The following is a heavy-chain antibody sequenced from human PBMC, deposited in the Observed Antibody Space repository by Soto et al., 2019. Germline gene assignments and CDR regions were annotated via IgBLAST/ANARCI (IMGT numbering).Heavy chain of an antibody. CDR3: AKERFANYEGFGY. CDR1: GGSISSYY. Sequence: PSETLSLTCTVSGGSISSYYWNWIRQPPGKGLEWIGYFHSSGSAKYNPSLRSRVTISEDASKNQFSLKLTSVTAADTAVYYCAKERFANYEGFGYWGQGTLVTVSS. J-gene: IGHJ4*02. CDR2: FHSSGSA. V-gene: IGHV4-59*13. D-gene: IGHD3-22*01.